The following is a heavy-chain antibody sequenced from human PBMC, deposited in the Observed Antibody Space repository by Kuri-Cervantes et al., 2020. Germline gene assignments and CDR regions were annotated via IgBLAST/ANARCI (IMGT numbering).Heavy chain of an antibody. V-gene: IGHV3-7*01. Sequence: GGSLRLSCAASGFTFSSYWMSWVRQAPGKGLEWVANIKKDGSEKYYVDSVKGRFTISRDNAKNSLYLQMNSLRAEDTAVYYCASSRCSGSCPFDYWGQGTLVTVSS. CDR2: IKKDGSEK. J-gene: IGHJ4*02. CDR1: GFTFSSYW. CDR3: ASSRCSGSCPFDY. D-gene: IGHD1-26*01.